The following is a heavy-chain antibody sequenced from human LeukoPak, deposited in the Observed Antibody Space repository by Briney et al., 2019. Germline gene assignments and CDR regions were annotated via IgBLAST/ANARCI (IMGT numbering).Heavy chain of an antibody. Sequence: SETLSLTCTVSGGSISSSSYYWGWIRQPPGKGLEWIGSIYYSGSTYYNPSLKSRVTISVDTSKNQFSLKLSSVTAADTAVYYCARDYGSGSLSLYYYYDMDVWGQGTTVTVSS. CDR1: GGSISSSSYY. D-gene: IGHD3-10*01. J-gene: IGHJ6*02. V-gene: IGHV4-39*07. CDR3: ARDYGSGSLSLYYYYDMDV. CDR2: IYYSGST.